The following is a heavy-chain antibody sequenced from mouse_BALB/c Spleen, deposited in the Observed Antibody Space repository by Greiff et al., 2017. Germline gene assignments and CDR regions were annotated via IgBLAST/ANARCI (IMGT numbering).Heavy chain of an antibody. J-gene: IGHJ2*01. CDR2: ISSGGSYT. D-gene: IGHD2-2*01. CDR3: TRDGSFDY. V-gene: IGHV5-6-4*01. CDR1: GFTFSSYT. Sequence: EVMLVESGGGLVKPGGSLKLSCAASGFTFSSYTMSWVRQTPEKRLEWVATISSGGSYTYYPDSVKGRFTISRDNAKNTLYLQMSSLKSEDTAMYYCTRDGSFDYWGQGTTLTVSS.